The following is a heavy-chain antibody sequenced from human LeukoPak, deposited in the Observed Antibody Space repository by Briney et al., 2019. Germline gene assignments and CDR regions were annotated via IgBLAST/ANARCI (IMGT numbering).Heavy chain of an antibody. CDR3: ARDYGYNWHRRRHAFDI. Sequence: GSSVKVSCKASGGTFSSYGISWVRQAPGQGLEWMGGIIPIIGTANYAQKFQGRVTITTDKSTSTAYMELSSLRSEDTAVYYCARDYGYNWHRRRHAFDIWGQGTMVTVSS. V-gene: IGHV1-69*05. J-gene: IGHJ3*02. D-gene: IGHD1-20*01. CDR2: IIPIIGTA. CDR1: GGTFSSYG.